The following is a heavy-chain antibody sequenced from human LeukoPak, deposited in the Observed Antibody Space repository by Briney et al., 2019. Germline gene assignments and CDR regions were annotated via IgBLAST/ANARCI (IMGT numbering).Heavy chain of an antibody. V-gene: IGHV4-30-2*01. CDR2: IYHSGST. Sequence: PPETLSLTCTVSGGSISSGGYYWSWVRQPPGNGLEWIVYIYHSGSTSYNPSLKSRVTISVDRSKNQFSLKLSSVTAADPAVYYCARARSITIFGVVIIPFDYWGRGTLVTVSS. D-gene: IGHD3-3*01. J-gene: IGHJ4*02. CDR3: ARARSITIFGVVIIPFDY. CDR1: GGSISSGGYY.